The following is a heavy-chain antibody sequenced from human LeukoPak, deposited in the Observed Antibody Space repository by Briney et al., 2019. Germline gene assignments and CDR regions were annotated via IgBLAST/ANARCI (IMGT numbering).Heavy chain of an antibody. CDR2: INPSGGST. CDR1: GYTFTSYY. V-gene: IGHV1-46*01. Sequence: GASVKVSCKASGYTFTSYYMHWVRQAPGQGLEWMGIINPSGGSTSYAQKFQGRVTMTRDTSTRTVYMELSSLRSEDTAVYYCARAFLAVYYYDSSGYYYHWFDPWGQGTLVTVSS. D-gene: IGHD3-22*01. J-gene: IGHJ5*02. CDR3: ARAFLAVYYYDSSGYYYHWFDP.